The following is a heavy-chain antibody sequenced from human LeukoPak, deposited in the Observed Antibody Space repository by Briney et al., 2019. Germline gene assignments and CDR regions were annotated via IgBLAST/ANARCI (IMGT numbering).Heavy chain of an antibody. J-gene: IGHJ4*02. Sequence: KTSETLSLTCTVSGGSISNYYWNWIRQPPGKGLEWIGYVYYSGSTNYNPSLKSRVAISVDASKNQFSLRLSSVTAADTAVYYCARQGGYSSSPDYWGQGTLVTVSS. D-gene: IGHD6-13*01. CDR1: GGSISNYY. CDR3: ARQGGYSSSPDY. CDR2: VYYSGST. V-gene: IGHV4-59*08.